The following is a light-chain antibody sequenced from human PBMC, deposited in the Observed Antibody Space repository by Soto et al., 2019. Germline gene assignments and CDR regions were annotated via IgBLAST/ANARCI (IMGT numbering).Light chain of an antibody. V-gene: IGKV1D-16*01. CDR1: QGISGW. CDR3: QQYSSYPST. CDR2: ATS. Sequence: DIQMTQSPSSLSASVGDRVTITCRASQGISGWLAWYQQKPEEAPKSLIYATSILQSGVPSRFSGSGSGTDFTLTISSLQPEDFATYYCQQYSSYPSTFGEGTKVEIK. J-gene: IGKJ4*01.